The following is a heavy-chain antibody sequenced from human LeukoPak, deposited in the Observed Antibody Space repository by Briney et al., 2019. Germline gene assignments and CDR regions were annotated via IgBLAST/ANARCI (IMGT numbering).Heavy chain of an antibody. V-gene: IGHV3-11*01. CDR3: ARAWYGSGSDCYFDY. J-gene: IGHJ4*02. Sequence: PGGSLRLSWAASGFTFSDYYMSWIRQAPGEGLEWVSYISSSGSTIYYADSVKGRFTISRDNAKNSLYLQMNSLRAEDTAVYYCARAWYGSGSDCYFDYWGQGTLVTVSS. D-gene: IGHD3-10*01. CDR2: ISSSGSTI. CDR1: GFTFSDYY.